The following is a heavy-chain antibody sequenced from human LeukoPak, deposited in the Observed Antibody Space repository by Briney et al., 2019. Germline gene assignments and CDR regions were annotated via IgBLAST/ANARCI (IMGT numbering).Heavy chain of an antibody. Sequence: GKSLKISCKASGCRFTAYWIGWVRQMPGKGLEWMGVIYPADSDTTYSPSFQGQVTISADKSNNIAYLEWDSLKASDSATYYCARRTGSGTYYSLFFDYWGQGALVTVSS. D-gene: IGHD1-26*01. J-gene: IGHJ4*02. CDR1: GCRFTAYW. CDR3: ARRTGSGTYYSLFFDY. CDR2: IYPADSDT. V-gene: IGHV5-51*01.